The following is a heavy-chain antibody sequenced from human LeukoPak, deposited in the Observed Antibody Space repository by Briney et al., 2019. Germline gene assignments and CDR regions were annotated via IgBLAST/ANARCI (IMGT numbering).Heavy chain of an antibody. D-gene: IGHD6-13*01. J-gene: IGHJ4*02. CDR3: ARGDSSWIRYYFDY. V-gene: IGHV4-34*01. CDR2: INHSGST. Sequence: KPSETLSLTCAVYGGSFSGYYWSWIRQPPGKGLEWIGEINHSGSTNYNPSLKSRVTISVDTSKNQFSLKLSSVTAADTAVYYCARGDSSWIRYYFDYWGQGTLVTVSS. CDR1: GGSFSGYY.